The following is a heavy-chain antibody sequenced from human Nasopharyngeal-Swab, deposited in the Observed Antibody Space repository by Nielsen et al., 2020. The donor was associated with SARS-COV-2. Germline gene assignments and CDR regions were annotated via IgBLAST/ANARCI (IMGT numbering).Heavy chain of an antibody. CDR3: ARSVFRWYFDL. Sequence: SETLSLTCAVYGESFSGYYWSWIRQPPGKGLEWIGEINHSGSTNYNPSLKSRVTISVDTSKNQFSLKLSSVTAADTAVYYCARSVFRWYFDLWGRGTLVTVSS. CDR2: INHSGST. CDR1: GESFSGYY. V-gene: IGHV4-34*01. J-gene: IGHJ2*01.